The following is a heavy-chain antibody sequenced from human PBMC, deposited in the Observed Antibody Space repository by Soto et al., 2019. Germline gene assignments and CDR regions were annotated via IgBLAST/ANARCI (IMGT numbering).Heavy chain of an antibody. V-gene: IGHV3-9*01. Sequence: QPGGSLRLSCAASGFTFDDYAMHWVRQAPGKGLEWVSGISWNSGTIGYADSVKGRFTISRDNAKNSLYLQMNSLRAEDTALYYCAKDLGYSYVRDTFDIWGQGTMVTVSS. J-gene: IGHJ3*02. CDR1: GFTFDDYA. D-gene: IGHD5-18*01. CDR2: ISWNSGTI. CDR3: AKDLGYSYVRDTFDI.